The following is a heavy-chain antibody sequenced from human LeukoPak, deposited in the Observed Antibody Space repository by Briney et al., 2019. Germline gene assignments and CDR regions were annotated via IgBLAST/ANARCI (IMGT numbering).Heavy chain of an antibody. V-gene: IGHV3-15*01. CDR3: TTDVEGYDSSGYIIWDDY. Sequence: PGGSLRLSCAASGFTFSNAWMSWVRQAPGKGLEWVGRIKSKTDGGTTDYAAPVKGRFTISRDDSKNTLYLQMNSLKTEDTAVYYCTTDVEGYDSSGYIIWDDYWGQGTLVTVSS. J-gene: IGHJ4*02. CDR1: GFTFSNAW. CDR2: IKSKTDGGTT. D-gene: IGHD3-22*01.